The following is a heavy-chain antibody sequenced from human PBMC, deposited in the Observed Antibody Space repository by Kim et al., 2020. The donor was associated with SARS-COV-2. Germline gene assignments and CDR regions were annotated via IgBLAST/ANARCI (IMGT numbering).Heavy chain of an antibody. J-gene: IGHJ6*02. Sequence: GGSLRLSCAASGFTFSSYAMSWVRQAPGKGLEWVSAISGSGGSTYYADSVKGRFTISRDNSKNTLYLQMNSRIAEDTAVYYWAKAVFRSSANYYYYCMDVWGQGTTVTVSS. CDR2: ISGSGGST. CDR1: GFTFSSYA. CDR3: AKAVFRSSANYYYYCMDV. D-gene: IGHD6-25*01. V-gene: IGHV3-23*01.